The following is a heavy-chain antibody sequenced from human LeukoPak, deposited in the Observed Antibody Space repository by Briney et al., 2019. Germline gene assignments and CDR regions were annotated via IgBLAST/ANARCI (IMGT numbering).Heavy chain of an antibody. CDR1: GGSISSYY. CDR2: IYTSGST. J-gene: IGHJ3*02. Sequence: PETLSLTCTVSGGSISSYYWSWIRQPAGKGLEWIGRIYTSGSTNYNPSLKSRVTMSVDTSKNQFSLKLSSVTAADTAVYYCARVGNDFWSGYLGGENAFDIWGQGTMVTVSS. D-gene: IGHD3-3*01. V-gene: IGHV4-4*07. CDR3: ARVGNDFWSGYLGGENAFDI.